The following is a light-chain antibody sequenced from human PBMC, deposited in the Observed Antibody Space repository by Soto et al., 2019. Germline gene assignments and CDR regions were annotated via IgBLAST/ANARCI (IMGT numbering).Light chain of an antibody. Sequence: EIVLTQSPVTLSSSPGERATLSCRASQSVSSFLAWYQQRPGQAPRLLIYDASNRATGIPARFSGSGSGTDFTLTISSLEPEDFAIYYCQQRSNWPMTFGGGTKVEIK. CDR1: QSVSSF. CDR3: QQRSNWPMT. J-gene: IGKJ4*01. V-gene: IGKV3-11*01. CDR2: DAS.